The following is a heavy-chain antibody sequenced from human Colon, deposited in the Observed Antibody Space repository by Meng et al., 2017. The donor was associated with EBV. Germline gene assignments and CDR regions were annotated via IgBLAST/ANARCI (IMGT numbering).Heavy chain of an antibody. CDR3: ARDGGVTHIP. D-gene: IGHD2-8*02. Sequence: GLLQESGEGLVKPLGTLSLTCAVSGTSISTSNWWSWIRQSPGEGLEWIGAIYHNGQTNYNPSLKSRVSMSVDESKNEFSLNLKSVTAADTAVYYCARDGGVTHIPWGQGVLVTVSS. J-gene: IGHJ5*02. CDR2: IYHNGQT. CDR1: GTSISTSNW. V-gene: IGHV4-4*02.